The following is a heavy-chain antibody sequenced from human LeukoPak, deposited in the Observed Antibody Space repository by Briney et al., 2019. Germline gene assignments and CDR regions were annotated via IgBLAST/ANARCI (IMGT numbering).Heavy chain of an antibody. CDR3: ARIGENFRSHFDY. V-gene: IGHV5-51*01. CDR2: IYPGDSDT. J-gene: IGHJ4*02. D-gene: IGHD2/OR15-2a*01. CDR1: GYRFPNKW. Sequence: GESLKISCQGSGYRFPNKWIAWARQMPGKGLEWMGIIYPGDSDTRYSPSFQGQVIISVDKSISTAYLQWSSLKASDTAIYYCARIGENFRSHFDYWGQGTLVTVSS.